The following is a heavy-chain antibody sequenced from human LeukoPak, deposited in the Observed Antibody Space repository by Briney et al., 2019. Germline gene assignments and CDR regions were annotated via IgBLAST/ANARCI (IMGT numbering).Heavy chain of an antibody. CDR2: INHSGST. Sequence: PSETLSLTCAVYGGSFSGYYWSWIRQPPGKGLEWIGEINHSGSTNYNPSLKSRVTISVDTSKNQFSLKLSSVTAADTAVYYCARTRIIMVRGVITGPHLDYWGQGTLVTVSS. V-gene: IGHV4-34*01. D-gene: IGHD3-10*01. CDR3: ARTRIIMVRGVITGPHLDY. CDR1: GGSFSGYY. J-gene: IGHJ4*02.